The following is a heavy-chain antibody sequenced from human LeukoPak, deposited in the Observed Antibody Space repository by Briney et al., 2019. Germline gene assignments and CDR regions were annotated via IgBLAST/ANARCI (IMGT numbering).Heavy chain of an antibody. CDR1: GFPFSRSE. D-gene: IGHD3-10*02. Sequence: AGGSLRLSCAASGFPFSRSEMNGVRQAPGKGLEWVSYISSSGSTIYYADSVKGRFTISRDNAKNSLYLQMNSLRAEDTAVYYCAELGITMIGGVWGKGTTVTISS. CDR2: ISSSGSTI. CDR3: AELGITMIGGV. J-gene: IGHJ6*04. V-gene: IGHV3-48*03.